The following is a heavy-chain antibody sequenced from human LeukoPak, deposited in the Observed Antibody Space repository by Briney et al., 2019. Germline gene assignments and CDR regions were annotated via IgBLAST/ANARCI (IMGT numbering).Heavy chain of an antibody. Sequence: GGSLRLSCAASGFTFSSYSMNWVRQAPGKGLEWVSPMSSSSSYIYYADSVKGRFTVSRDHAKNSLYLQMNSLRAEDTAVYFCARGLTDYGGNPGSVYYSDYWGQGTLVTVSS. CDR2: MSSSSSYI. CDR1: GFTFSSYS. J-gene: IGHJ4*02. CDR3: ARGLTDYGGNPGSVYYSDY. D-gene: IGHD4-17*01. V-gene: IGHV3-21*01.